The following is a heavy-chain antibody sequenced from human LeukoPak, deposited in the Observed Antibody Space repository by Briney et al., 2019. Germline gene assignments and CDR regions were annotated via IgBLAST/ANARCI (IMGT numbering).Heavy chain of an antibody. J-gene: IGHJ4*02. Sequence: GGSLRLSRAPSVFTLSSYSMNWVRPAPGTGLEWVSSITSSISYINYADSVRGRFTISRDNAKNTVYLQMNSLRAEETAVYFCARAVVAAAQLQFDYWGEGTLVTVSS. D-gene: IGHD6-13*01. CDR2: ITSSISYI. CDR1: VFTLSSYS. CDR3: ARAVVAAAQLQFDY. V-gene: IGHV3-21*01.